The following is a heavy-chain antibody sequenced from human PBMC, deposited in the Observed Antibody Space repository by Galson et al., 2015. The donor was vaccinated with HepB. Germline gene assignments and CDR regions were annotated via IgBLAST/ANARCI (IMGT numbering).Heavy chain of an antibody. D-gene: IGHD2-15*01. V-gene: IGHV1-3*01. CDR2: INAGNGNT. CDR3: ARDQKEVGYCSGGSCYSLGY. J-gene: IGHJ4*02. Sequence: SVKVSCKASGYTFTSYAMHWVRQAPGQRLEWMGWINAGNGNTKYSQKFQGRVTITRDTSASTAYMELGSLRSEDTAVYYCARDQKEVGYCSGGSCYSLGYWGQGTLVTVSS. CDR1: GYTFTSYA.